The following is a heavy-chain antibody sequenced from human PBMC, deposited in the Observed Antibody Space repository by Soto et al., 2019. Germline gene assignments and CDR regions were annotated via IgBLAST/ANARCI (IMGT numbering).Heavy chain of an antibody. V-gene: IGHV1-2*04. Sequence: ASVKVSCKASGYTFIGYYMHWVRQAPGQGLEWMGWINPNSGGTNYAQKFQGWVTMTRDTFISTAYMELSRLRSDDTAVYYCARDKKRYDFWSDSVLFYYYGMDGWGQGTTVTVSS. D-gene: IGHD3-3*01. CDR1: GYTFIGYY. CDR3: ARDKKRYDFWSDSVLFYYYGMDG. J-gene: IGHJ6*02. CDR2: INPNSGGT.